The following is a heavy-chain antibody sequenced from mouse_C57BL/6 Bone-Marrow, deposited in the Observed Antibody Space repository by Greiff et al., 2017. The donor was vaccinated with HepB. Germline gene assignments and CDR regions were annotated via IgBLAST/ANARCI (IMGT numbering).Heavy chain of an antibody. J-gene: IGHJ3*01. CDR2: ISYSGST. D-gene: IGHD1-2*01. Sequence: EVKLMASGPGLVKPSQSLSLTCTVTGYSITSGYDWHWIRHFPGNKLEWMGYISYSGSTNYNPSLKSRTSITLDTSKNHFFLKLNSVTTEDTATYYCARDHNYGNNSWFAYWGQGTLVTVSA. CDR3: ARDHNYGNNSWFAY. V-gene: IGHV3-1*01. CDR1: GYSITSGYD.